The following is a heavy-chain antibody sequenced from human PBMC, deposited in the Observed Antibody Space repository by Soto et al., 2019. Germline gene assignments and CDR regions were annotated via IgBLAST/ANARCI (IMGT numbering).Heavy chain of an antibody. J-gene: IGHJ1*01. V-gene: IGHV3-9*01. CDR2: INWNSGSI. D-gene: IGHD6-13*01. CDR1: GFTFDDYA. CDR3: VKDESINWYSGHFRH. Sequence: LRLSCAASGFTFDDYAMHWVRQVPGKGLEWVSGINWNSGSIGYGDSVKGRFAISRDNAKNPLHLQMNSLSAEDTAFYYCVKDESINWYSGHFRHWGQGTLVTVSS.